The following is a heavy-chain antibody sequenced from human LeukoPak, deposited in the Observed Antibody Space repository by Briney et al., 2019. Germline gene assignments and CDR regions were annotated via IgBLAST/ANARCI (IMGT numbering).Heavy chain of an antibody. J-gene: IGHJ5*02. CDR3: AREAIYDILTGSHKGTNWFDP. V-gene: IGHV4-39*07. CDR2: IYYSGST. CDR1: GGSISSSSYY. D-gene: IGHD3-9*01. Sequence: PSETLSLTCTVSGGSISSSSYYWGWIRQPPGKGLEWIGSIYYSGSTYYNPSLKSRVTISVDTSKNQFSLKLSSVTAADTAVYYCAREAIYDILTGSHKGTNWFDPWGQGTLVTVSS.